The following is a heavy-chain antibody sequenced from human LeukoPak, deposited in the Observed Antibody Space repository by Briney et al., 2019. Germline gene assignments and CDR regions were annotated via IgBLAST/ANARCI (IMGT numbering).Heavy chain of an antibody. CDR1: TFTFSGYA. J-gene: IGHJ4*02. CDR3: AGEYCSGAGCYSGTGGFDY. CDR2: ISYDGSYT. Sequence: GRSLRLSCAASTFTFSGYAMHWVRQAPGKGLEWVAVISYDGSYTYYADSVKGRFTISRDSSKNTLYLQMNSLRAEDTAVYYCAGEYCSGAGCYSGTGGFDYWGQGSLVTVSS. D-gene: IGHD2-15*01. V-gene: IGHV3-30*04.